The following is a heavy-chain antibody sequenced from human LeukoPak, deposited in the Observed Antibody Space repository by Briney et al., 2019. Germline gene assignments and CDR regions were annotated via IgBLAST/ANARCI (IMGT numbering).Heavy chain of an antibody. CDR2: INHSGST. Sequence: NPSETLSLTCAVYGGSFSGYYWSWIRQPPGKGLEWIGEINHSGSTNYNPSLKSRVTISVDTSKNQFSLKLSSVTAADTAVYYCARRGGYSYGLNPWGQGTLVTVSS. CDR1: GGSFSGYY. D-gene: IGHD5-18*01. V-gene: IGHV4-34*01. J-gene: IGHJ5*02. CDR3: ARRGGYSYGLNP.